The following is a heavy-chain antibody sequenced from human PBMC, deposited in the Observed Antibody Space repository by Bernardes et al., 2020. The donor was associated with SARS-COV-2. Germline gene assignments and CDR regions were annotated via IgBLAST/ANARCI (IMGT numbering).Heavy chain of an antibody. CDR2: ISAWSGKT. V-gene: IGHV1-18*01. CDR3: ARSRERSAVAAYFDY. CDR1: GYTFTNYA. D-gene: IGHD6-19*01. Sequence: ASVKVSCKASGYTFTNYAIIWVRQAPGQGLEWMGWISAWSGKTNYAQKLQGRLTMTTDTSTSTGYMELRSLRSDDTAVYYCARSRERSAVAAYFDYWGQGTLVTVSS. J-gene: IGHJ4*02.